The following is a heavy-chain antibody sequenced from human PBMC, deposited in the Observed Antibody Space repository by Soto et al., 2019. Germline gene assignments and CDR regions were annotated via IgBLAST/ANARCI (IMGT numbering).Heavy chain of an antibody. CDR2: IYYSGST. V-gene: IGHV4-39*01. CDR1: GGSISSSSYY. Sequence: SETLSLTCTVSGGSISSSSYYWAWIRQPPGKGLEWIGSIYYSGSTYYNPSLKSRVTISVDTSKNQFSLKLSSVTAADTAVYYCASIVVTMVRGVDYYFDYWGQGTLVTVSS. CDR3: ASIVVTMVRGVDYYFDY. D-gene: IGHD3-10*01. J-gene: IGHJ4*02.